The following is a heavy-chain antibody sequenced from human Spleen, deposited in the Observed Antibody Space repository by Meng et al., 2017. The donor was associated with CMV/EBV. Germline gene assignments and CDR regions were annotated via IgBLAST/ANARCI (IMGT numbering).Heavy chain of an antibody. CDR3: ARERMLRFLERTGGYGMDV. D-gene: IGHD3-3*01. CDR2: ISPHSHNT. Sequence: ASVKVSCKASGYSFTTYSITWVRQAPGQGLEWMGWISPHSHNTNYAQRFQGRVTMTTDASKNTAYMELASLRSDDTAMYYCARERMLRFLERTGGYGMDVWGQGTTVTVSS. V-gene: IGHV1-18*01. J-gene: IGHJ6*02. CDR1: GYSFTTYS.